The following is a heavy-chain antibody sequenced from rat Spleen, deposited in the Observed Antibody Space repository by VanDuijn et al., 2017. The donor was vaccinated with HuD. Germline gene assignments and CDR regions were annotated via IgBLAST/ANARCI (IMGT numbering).Heavy chain of an antibody. CDR1: GFIFSRFS. CDR2: ISPSGGST. V-gene: IGHV5-46*01. J-gene: IGHJ3*01. CDR3: AAAGTRVSRFAY. Sequence: EVQLVESGGGLVQPGRSLKLSCAASGFIFSRFSMAWVRQAPKKGLEWVATISPSGGSTYYRDSVKGRFTISRDNAKSTLYLQMDSLRSEDTATYYCAAAGTRVSRFAYWGQGTLVTVSS. D-gene: IGHD1-4*01.